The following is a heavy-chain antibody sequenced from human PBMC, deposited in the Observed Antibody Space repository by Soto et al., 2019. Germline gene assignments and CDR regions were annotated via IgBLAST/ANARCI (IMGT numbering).Heavy chain of an antibody. V-gene: IGHV3-33*01. Sequence: GGSLRLSCAASGFTFSSYGMHWVRQAPGKGLEWVAVIWYDGSNKYYADSVKGRFTISRDNSKNTLYLQMNRLRAEDTAVYYFARDGPVVVRYFDWSSGYYYMDVWGKGTTVTVSS. J-gene: IGHJ6*03. CDR1: GFTFSSYG. CDR3: ARDGPVVVRYFDWSSGYYYMDV. CDR2: IWYDGSNK. D-gene: IGHD3-9*01.